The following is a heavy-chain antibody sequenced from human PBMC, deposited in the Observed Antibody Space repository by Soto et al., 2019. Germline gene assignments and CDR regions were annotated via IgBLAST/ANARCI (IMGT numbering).Heavy chain of an antibody. D-gene: IGHD2-15*01. CDR3: ACLRGKRGSPIDY. V-gene: IGHV4-59*01. CDR1: GDSTSNYY. CDR2: ISYSGNT. Sequence: SETLSLTCIISGDSTSNYYWSLIGQSPGKGLEWIGYISYSGNTNYNPSLKGRVTISVDTSKDQLSLKVTSVTAADTAMYYCACLRGKRGSPIDYWGQGTQVTVSS. J-gene: IGHJ4*02.